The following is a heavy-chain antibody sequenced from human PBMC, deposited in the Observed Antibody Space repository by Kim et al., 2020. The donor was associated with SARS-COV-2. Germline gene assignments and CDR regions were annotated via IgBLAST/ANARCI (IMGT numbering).Heavy chain of an antibody. V-gene: IGHV4-31*02. CDR3: ARVGYYYVSGSPAFDI. D-gene: IGHD3-10*01. Sequence: SLKGRVTISVDTSKNQFSLKLSSVTAADTAVYYCARVGYYYVSGSPAFDIWGQGTMVTVSS. J-gene: IGHJ3*02.